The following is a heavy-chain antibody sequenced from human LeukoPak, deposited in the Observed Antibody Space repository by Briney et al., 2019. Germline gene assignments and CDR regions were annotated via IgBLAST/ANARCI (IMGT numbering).Heavy chain of an antibody. CDR1: GDSISSGGSY. V-gene: IGHV4-31*03. J-gene: IGHJ4*02. CDR2: IYYSGST. Sequence: SQTLSLTCTVSGDSISSGGSYWSWIRQHPGKGLEWIGYIYYSGSTYYNPSLKSRVTISVDTSKNQFSLKLSSVTAADTAVYYCARGDKLTMVRGVPRTYFDYWGQGTLVTVSS. D-gene: IGHD3-10*01. CDR3: ARGDKLTMVRGVPRTYFDY.